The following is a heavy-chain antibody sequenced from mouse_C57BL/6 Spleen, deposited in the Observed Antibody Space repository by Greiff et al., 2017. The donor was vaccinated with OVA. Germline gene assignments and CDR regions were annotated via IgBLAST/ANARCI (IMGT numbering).Heavy chain of an antibody. CDR1: GFTFSDYG. CDR2: ISSGSSTI. J-gene: IGHJ3*01. D-gene: IGHD2-4*01. CDR3: AGLRAWFAY. Sequence: EVKLMESGGGLVKPGGSLKLSCAASGFTFSDYGMHWVRQAPEKGLEWVAYISSGSSTIYYADTVKGRFTISRDNAKNTLFLQMTSLRSEDTAMYYCAGLRAWFAYWGQGTLVTVSA. V-gene: IGHV5-17*01.